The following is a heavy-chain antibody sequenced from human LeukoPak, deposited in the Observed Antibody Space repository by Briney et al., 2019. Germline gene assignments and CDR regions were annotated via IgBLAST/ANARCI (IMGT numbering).Heavy chain of an antibody. CDR1: GFTFSSYN. D-gene: IGHD1-7*01. CDR3: ARGPRYNWNSNYFPFDY. Sequence: GGSLRLSCAASGFTFSSYNMNWVRQAPGKGLEWVSSITSGSSYIYYADSVKGRFTISRDNAKNSLYLQMNSLRVEDTAVYYCARGPRYNWNSNYFPFDYWGQGTLVTVSS. J-gene: IGHJ4*02. V-gene: IGHV3-21*01. CDR2: ITSGSSYI.